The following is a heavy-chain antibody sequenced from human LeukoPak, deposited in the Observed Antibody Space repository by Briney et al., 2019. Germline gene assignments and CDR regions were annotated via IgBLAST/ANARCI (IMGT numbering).Heavy chain of an antibody. J-gene: IGHJ3*02. Sequence: GGSLRLSCAASGFTFRGNWMNWVRQGPGKGLKWVANINQNGNEKHYVDSVKGRFTISRDNVKNSLFLEMNSLRGEDTAVYYCARAPDGSAYRSFNIWGQGTMVTVSS. D-gene: IGHD3-22*01. V-gene: IGHV3-7*01. CDR2: INQNGNEK. CDR1: GFTFRGNW. CDR3: ARAPDGSAYRSFNI.